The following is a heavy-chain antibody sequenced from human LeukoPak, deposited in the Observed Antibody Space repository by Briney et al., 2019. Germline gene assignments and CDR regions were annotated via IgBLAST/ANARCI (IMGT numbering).Heavy chain of an antibody. J-gene: IGHJ5*02. Sequence: GRSLRLSCTASGFTFGDYAMSWVRQAPGKGLEWVGFIRSKAYGGTTEYAASVKGRFTISRDDSKSIAYLQMNSLKTEDTAVYYCTRDLSGYGLYTWFDPWGQGTLVTVSS. V-gene: IGHV3-49*04. CDR3: TRDLSGYGLYTWFDP. CDR1: GFTFGDYA. CDR2: IRSKAYGGTT. D-gene: IGHD5-12*01.